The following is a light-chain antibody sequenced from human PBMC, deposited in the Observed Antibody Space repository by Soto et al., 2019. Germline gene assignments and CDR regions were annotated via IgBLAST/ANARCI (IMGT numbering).Light chain of an antibody. CDR3: QQRSNWFLT. CDR2: DAS. Sequence: EIVLTQSPATLSLSPGERATLSCRASQSVSSYLAWYQQKPGQAPRLLIYDASNRATGIPARFSGSGSGTDCTLTISSLEPEDFAVYYCQQRSNWFLTFGGGTKVEIK. J-gene: IGKJ4*01. CDR1: QSVSSY. V-gene: IGKV3-11*01.